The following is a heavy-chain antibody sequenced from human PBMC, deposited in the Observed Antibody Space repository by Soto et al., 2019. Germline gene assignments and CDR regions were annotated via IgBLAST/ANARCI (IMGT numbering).Heavy chain of an antibody. D-gene: IGHD3-22*01. Sequence: SETLSLTCTVSGGSISSYYWGWIRQPPGKGLEWIGSIYYSGSTYYNPSLKSRVTISVDTSKNQFSLKLSSVTAADTAVYYCDCYYDSSGTNHAFDIWGQGTMVTVSS. CDR2: IYYSGST. J-gene: IGHJ3*02. V-gene: IGHV4-39*01. CDR3: DCYYDSSGTNHAFDI. CDR1: GGSISSYY.